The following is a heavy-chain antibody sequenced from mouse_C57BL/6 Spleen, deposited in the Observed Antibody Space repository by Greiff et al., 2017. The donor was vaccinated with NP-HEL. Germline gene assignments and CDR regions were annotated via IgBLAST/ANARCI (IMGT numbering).Heavy chain of an antibody. CDR1: GFTFSSYA. CDR2: ISDGGSYT. CDR3: ARDRYIDY. J-gene: IGHJ2*01. D-gene: IGHD1-1*01. V-gene: IGHV5-4*01. Sequence: EVQGVESGGGLVKPGGSLKLSCAASGFTFSSYAMSWVRQTPEKRLEWVATISDGGSYTYYPDNVKGRFTISRDNAKNNLYLQMSHLKSEDTAMYYCARDRYIDYWGQGTTLTVSS.